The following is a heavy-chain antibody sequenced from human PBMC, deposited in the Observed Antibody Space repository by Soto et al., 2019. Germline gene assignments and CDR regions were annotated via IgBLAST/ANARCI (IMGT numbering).Heavy chain of an antibody. Sequence: QVQLVQSGAEVKKPGSSVQVSCKASGGNFTSYAISWVRQAPGQGLEFMGGIVPLFGTTNYAHKSRGRVTITADESTSTGYMELSSLSSENTAVYYCAKASGRSWYNWFDPWGQGTLVTVST. CDR2: IVPLFGTT. CDR3: AKASGRSWYNWFDP. V-gene: IGHV1-69*01. D-gene: IGHD6-13*01. J-gene: IGHJ5*02. CDR1: GGNFTSYA.